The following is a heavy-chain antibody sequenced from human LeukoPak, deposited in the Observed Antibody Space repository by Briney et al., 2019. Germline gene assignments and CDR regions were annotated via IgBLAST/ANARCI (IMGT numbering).Heavy chain of an antibody. CDR2: IYYSGST. CDR1: GYSISSSYY. CDR3: ARRYSGSYF. Sequence: SETLSLTCTVSGYSISSSYYWGWIRQPPGKGLEWIGSIYYSGSTYYNPSLKSRVTISVDTSKNQFSLKLSSVTAADTAVYYCARRYSGSYFWGQGTLVTVSS. V-gene: IGHV4-39*01. D-gene: IGHD1-26*01. J-gene: IGHJ4*02.